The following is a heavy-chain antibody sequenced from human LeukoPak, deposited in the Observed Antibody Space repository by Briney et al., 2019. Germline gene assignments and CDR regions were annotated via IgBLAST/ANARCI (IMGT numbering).Heavy chain of an antibody. Sequence: SETLSLTCTVSGGSISSSSYYWGWIRQPPGKGLEWIGSIYYSGSTYYNPSLKSRVTISVDTSKNQFSLKLSSVTAADTAVYYCARQDSGPEFDYWGQGTLVTVPS. CDR2: IYYSGST. D-gene: IGHD1-14*01. CDR1: GGSISSSSYY. V-gene: IGHV4-39*01. J-gene: IGHJ4*02. CDR3: ARQDSGPEFDY.